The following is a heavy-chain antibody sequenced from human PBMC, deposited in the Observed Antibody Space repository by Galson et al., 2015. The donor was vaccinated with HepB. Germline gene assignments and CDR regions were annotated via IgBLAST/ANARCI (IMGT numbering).Heavy chain of an antibody. CDR3: AREGSGYYDAFDI. J-gene: IGHJ3*02. Sequence: SVKVSCKASGYTFTGYDIHWVRQAPGQGLEWMGRIDPKSGDTNYAQKFQGWVTMTRDTSINTAYMEVTRLRSYDTAVYYCAREGSGYYDAFDIWGQGTMVTVSS. CDR2: IDPKSGDT. D-gene: IGHD3-9*01. CDR1: GYTFTGYD. V-gene: IGHV1-2*04.